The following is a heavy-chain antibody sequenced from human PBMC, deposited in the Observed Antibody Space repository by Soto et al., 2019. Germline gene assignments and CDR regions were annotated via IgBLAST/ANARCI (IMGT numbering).Heavy chain of an antibody. CDR3: VRDRGTPNSFDS. V-gene: IGHV3-74*01. J-gene: IGHJ3*02. D-gene: IGHD1-7*01. CDR1: GFNFSPYW. CDR2: IGGGGSMT. Sequence: EVQLVESGGGLVQPGESLRLSCAASGFNFSPYWMHWVRQVPGKGLEWISHIGGGGSMTIYADSVKGRFTITRDDAKNTLYLQMNSLRSEHTAVYYCVRDRGTPNSFDSWGQGTKVTVSS.